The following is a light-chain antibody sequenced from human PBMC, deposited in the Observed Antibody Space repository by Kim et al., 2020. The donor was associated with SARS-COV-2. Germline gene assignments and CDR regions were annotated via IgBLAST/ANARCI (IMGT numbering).Light chain of an antibody. CDR2: AAS. CDR1: QDVNIW. J-gene: IGKJ4*01. CDR3: QQADSFPLT. V-gene: IGKV1-12*01. Sequence: DIQMTQSPSSVSASVGDRVTITCRASQDVNIWLAWYQQKPGKAPNLLIYAASTLQSGVPSRFSGSGSGTDFTLTISSLQPDDFATYYCQQADSFPLTFGGGTKVDIK.